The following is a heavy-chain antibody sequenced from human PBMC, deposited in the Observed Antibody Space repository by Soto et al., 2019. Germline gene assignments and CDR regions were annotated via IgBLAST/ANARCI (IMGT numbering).Heavy chain of an antibody. CDR3: VRPDVGATHYFDP. D-gene: IGHD1-26*01. CDR1: GGSISSSSFY. V-gene: IGHV4-39*01. J-gene: IGHJ5*02. CDR2: IYYSGST. Sequence: SETLSLTCTVSGGSISSSSFYWGWIRQPPGKGLEWIGSIYYSGSTYYNPSLKSRVTISVDTSKNQLSLKLSSVTAADTAVYYCVRPDVGATHYFDPWGQGTLVTVSS.